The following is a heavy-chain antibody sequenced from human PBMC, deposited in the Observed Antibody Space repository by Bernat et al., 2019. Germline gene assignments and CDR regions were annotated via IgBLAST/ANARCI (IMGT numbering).Heavy chain of an antibody. J-gene: IGHJ3*02. Sequence: EVQLVESGGGVVQPGGSLRLSCAASGFTFDDYAMHWVRQAPGKGLEWVSLISGDGGSTYYADSVKGRFPISRYNSKHSLYLQMNSLSTDDTALYYCAKDLYYDSSGYHAFDIWGQGTMVTVSS. CDR1: GFTFDDYA. CDR2: ISGDGGST. CDR3: AKDLYYDSSGYHAFDI. D-gene: IGHD3-22*01. V-gene: IGHV3-43*02.